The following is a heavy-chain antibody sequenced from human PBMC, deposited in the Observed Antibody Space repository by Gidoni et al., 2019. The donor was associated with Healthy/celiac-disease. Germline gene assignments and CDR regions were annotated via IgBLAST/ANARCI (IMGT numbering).Heavy chain of an antibody. J-gene: IGHJ6*02. V-gene: IGHV1-69*01. CDR1: AGTFSSSA. CDR3: ARAYGDYGGPYYYYYYGMDV. Sequence: VQLVQSGAEVKKPGSSVKVSRQASAGTFSSSATSWVRQAPGQGLEWMGGVIPIFGTANYAQKFQGRVTITADESTSTAYMELSSLRSEDTAVYYCARAYGDYGGPYYYYYYGMDVWGQGTTVTVSS. D-gene: IGHD4-17*01. CDR2: VIPIFGTA.